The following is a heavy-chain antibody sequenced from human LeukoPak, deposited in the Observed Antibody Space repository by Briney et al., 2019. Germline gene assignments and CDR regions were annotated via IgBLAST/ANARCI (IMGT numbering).Heavy chain of an antibody. J-gene: IGHJ4*02. CDR3: ARAGNVAVAGAMDY. Sequence: SQTLSLTCAISGDSVSSNSAAWNCITQSPSRGLECLGRTYYRSKWYNDYAVSVKSRITINPDTSKNQFSLQLNSVTPEDTAVYYCARAGNVAVAGAMDYWGQGTLVAASS. CDR2: TYYRSKWYN. V-gene: IGHV6-1*01. CDR1: GDSVSSNSAA. D-gene: IGHD6-19*01.